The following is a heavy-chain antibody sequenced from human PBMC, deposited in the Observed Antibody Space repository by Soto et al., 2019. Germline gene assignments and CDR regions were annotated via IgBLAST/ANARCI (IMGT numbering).Heavy chain of an antibody. J-gene: IGHJ6*02. CDR2: IFSNDEK. D-gene: IGHD4-17*01. Sequence: QVTLKESGPVLVKPTETLTLTCTVSGFSLSNARMGVSWIRQPPGKALEWLAHIFSNDEKSYSTSLKSRLTTPKDTSKSQVVLTMTNMDPVDTATYYCARYGLYYYYGMDVWGQGTTVTVSS. V-gene: IGHV2-26*01. CDR1: GFSLSNARMG. CDR3: ARYGLYYYYGMDV.